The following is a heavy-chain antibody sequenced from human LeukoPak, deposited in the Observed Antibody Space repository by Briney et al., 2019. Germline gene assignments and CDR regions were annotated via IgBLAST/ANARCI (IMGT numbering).Heavy chain of an antibody. J-gene: IGHJ4*02. CDR1: GGSIISSSYY. V-gene: IGHV4-39*01. D-gene: IGHD3-10*01. CDR2: IYYSENT. Sequence: SETLSFTCTVSGGSIISSSYYWGWIRQPPGTGLEWIGSIYYSENTYYNPSLKSRVTISVDTSKNQFSLKLSSVTAADTAVYYCARRTHGSGSYYSGFDYWGQGTLVTVSS. CDR3: ARRTHGSGSYYSGFDY.